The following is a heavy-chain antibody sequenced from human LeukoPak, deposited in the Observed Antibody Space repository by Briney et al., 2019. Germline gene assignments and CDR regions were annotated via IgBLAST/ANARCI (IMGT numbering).Heavy chain of an antibody. D-gene: IGHD6-19*01. CDR2: ISSSSSTI. Sequence: GGSLRLSCAASGFTFSSYSMNWVRQAPGKGLEWVSYISSSSSTIYYADSEKGRFTISRDNSKNTLYLQMNSLRAEDTAVYYCAKLRAGIAVAGTGYWGQGTLVTVSS. V-gene: IGHV3-48*01. CDR1: GFTFSSYS. CDR3: AKLRAGIAVAGTGY. J-gene: IGHJ4*02.